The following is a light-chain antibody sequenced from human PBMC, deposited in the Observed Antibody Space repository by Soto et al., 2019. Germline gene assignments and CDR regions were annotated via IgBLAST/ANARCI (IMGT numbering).Light chain of an antibody. J-gene: IGKJ2*01. CDR1: QSVRNSY. Sequence: EIVLTQSPGTLSLSPGERATLSCRASQSVRNSYLAWYQQKPGQAPRLLIYGASGRATGIPDRFSGSGSGTDFTLTISRLEPEDFAVYSCQQYGSSPYTFGQGTKLEI. CDR2: GAS. CDR3: QQYGSSPYT. V-gene: IGKV3-20*01.